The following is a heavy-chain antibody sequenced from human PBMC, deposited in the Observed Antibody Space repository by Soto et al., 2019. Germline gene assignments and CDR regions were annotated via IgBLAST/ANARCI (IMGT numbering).Heavy chain of an antibody. CDR1: GYTLTELS. J-gene: IGHJ3*02. CDR3: ATVGANRYFDWPHAFDI. V-gene: IGHV1-24*01. CDR2: FDPEDGET. Sequence: ASVKVSCKVSGYTLTELSMHWVRQAPGKGLEWMGGFDPEDGETIYAQKFQGRVTMTEDTSTDTAYMELSSLRSEDTAVYYCATVGANRYFDWPHAFDIWGQGTMVTVSS. D-gene: IGHD3-9*01.